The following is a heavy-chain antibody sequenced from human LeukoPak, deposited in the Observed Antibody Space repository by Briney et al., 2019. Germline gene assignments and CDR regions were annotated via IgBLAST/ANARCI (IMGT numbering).Heavy chain of an antibody. V-gene: IGHV3-15*01. CDR3: TTDSVEYYDILTGSPYYYYGMDV. Sequence: PGGSLRLSCAGSGFTFSNTWMSWVRQAPGKGLEWVGRIKSKADGGAIDYAAPVKDRFTISRDDSQTTLYLQMNSLRTEDTAVYYCTTDSVEYYDILTGSPYYYYGMDVWGQGTTVTVSS. CDR1: GFTFSNTW. CDR2: IKSKADGGAI. J-gene: IGHJ6*02. D-gene: IGHD3-9*01.